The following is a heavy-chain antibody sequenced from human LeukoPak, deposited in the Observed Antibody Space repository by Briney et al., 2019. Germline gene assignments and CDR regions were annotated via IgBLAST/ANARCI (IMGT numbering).Heavy chain of an antibody. J-gene: IGHJ6*02. D-gene: IGHD2-2*01. CDR2: IWCDGSNK. Sequence: GRSLRLSCAASGFTFSSYGMHWVRQAPGKGLEWVAVIWCDGSNKYYADSVKGRFTISRDNSKNTLYLQMNSLRAEDTAVYYCARDACSSTSCYGMDVWGQGTTVTVSS. V-gene: IGHV3-33*08. CDR3: ARDACSSTSCYGMDV. CDR1: GFTFSSYG.